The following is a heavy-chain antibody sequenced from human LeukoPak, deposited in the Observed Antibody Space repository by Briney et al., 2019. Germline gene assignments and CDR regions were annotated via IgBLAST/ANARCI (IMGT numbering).Heavy chain of an antibody. D-gene: IGHD2-21*01. Sequence: GGTLRLSCAASGFSFSSYSMNWVRQAPGKGLEWISYINSTSSTMYYADSVKGRFTISRRNAKNSLYLQTHSLRAEDTAVYYGAREDLAYCGGDCYSRVVSYFDYWGQGTLVTVSS. V-gene: IGHV3-48*04. CDR3: AREDLAYCGGDCYSRVVSYFDY. J-gene: IGHJ4*02. CDR2: INSTSSTM. CDR1: GFSFSSYS.